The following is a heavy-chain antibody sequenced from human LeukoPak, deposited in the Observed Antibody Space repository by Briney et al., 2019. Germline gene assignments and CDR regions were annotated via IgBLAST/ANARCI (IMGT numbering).Heavy chain of an antibody. J-gene: IGHJ4*02. CDR3: ARVPARRVVTTPTYFDY. D-gene: IGHD2-21*02. CDR1: GGSISSYY. Sequence: SETLSLTCTVSGGSISSYYWSWIRQPAGKGLEWIGYISYSGSTSYNPSLKSRVTISPDTSKNQLSLRLTSVTAADTAVYYCARVPARRVVTTPTYFDYWGQGTLVTVSS. V-gene: IGHV4-59*01. CDR2: ISYSGST.